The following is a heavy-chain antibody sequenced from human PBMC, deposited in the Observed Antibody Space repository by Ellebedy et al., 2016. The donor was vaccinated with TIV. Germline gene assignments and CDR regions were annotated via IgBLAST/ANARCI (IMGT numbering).Heavy chain of an antibody. J-gene: IGHJ4*02. Sequence: PGGSLRLSCAASGFTLSDAWVGWVRQASGKGLEWVGFVKSQSDGGTTVNAAHVKGRVSISRDDSKNTMFLQMNSLRVEDTAVYYCATTGVGNWGQGTLVTVSS. CDR2: VKSQSDGGTT. D-gene: IGHD1-26*01. V-gene: IGHV3-15*01. CDR3: ATTGVGN. CDR1: GFTLSDAW.